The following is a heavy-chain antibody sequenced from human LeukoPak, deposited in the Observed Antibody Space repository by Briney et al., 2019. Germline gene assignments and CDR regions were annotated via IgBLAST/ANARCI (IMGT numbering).Heavy chain of an antibody. CDR3: AYLDSSGFYYGRLRY. J-gene: IGHJ4*02. Sequence: PGGSLRLSCAASGFTFSSYTMSWVRQAPGKGLEWVSGIGGSGASAYYADSVKGRFTISRDNSKSTLYLQMNSLRAEDTAIYFCAYLDSSGFYYGRLRYWGQGTPVTVSS. CDR1: GFTFSSYT. D-gene: IGHD3-22*01. V-gene: IGHV3-23*01. CDR2: IGGSGASA.